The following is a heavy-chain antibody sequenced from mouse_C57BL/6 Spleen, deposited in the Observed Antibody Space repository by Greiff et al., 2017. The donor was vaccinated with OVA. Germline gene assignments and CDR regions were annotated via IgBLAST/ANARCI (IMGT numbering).Heavy chain of an antibody. D-gene: IGHD1-1*01. CDR2: IWRGGST. CDR3: AKKGSTVVATDFDV. CDR1: GFSLTSYG. V-gene: IGHV2-5*01. Sequence: VKLQESGPGLVQPSQSLSITCTVSGFSLTSYGVHWVRQSPGKGLEWLGVIWRGGSTDYNAAFMSRLSITKDNSKSQVFFKMNSLQADDTAIYYCAKKGSTVVATDFDVWGTGTTVTVSS. J-gene: IGHJ1*03.